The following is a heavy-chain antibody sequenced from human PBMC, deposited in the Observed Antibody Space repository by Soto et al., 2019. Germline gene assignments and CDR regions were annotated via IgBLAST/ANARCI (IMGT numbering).Heavy chain of an antibody. CDR3: PQEFRLRYFSGAFDI. V-gene: IGHV3-15*01. CDR1: GFTFSNAW. Sequence: GGSLRLSCAASGFTFSNAWMSWVRQAPGKGLEWVGRIKSKTDGGTTDYAAPVKGRFTISRDDSKNTLYLQMNSLKTEDTAVYYSPQEFRLRYFSGAFDIWGQGTMVTVSS. CDR2: IKSKTDGGTT. D-gene: IGHD3-9*01. J-gene: IGHJ3*02.